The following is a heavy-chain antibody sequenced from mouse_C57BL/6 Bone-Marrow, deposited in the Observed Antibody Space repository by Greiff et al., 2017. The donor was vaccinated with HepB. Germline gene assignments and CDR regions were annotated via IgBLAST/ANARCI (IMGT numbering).Heavy chain of an antibody. CDR3: AREETAQGSYYFDY. Sequence: VQLQQPGAELVMPGASVKLSCKASGYTFTSYWMHWVKQRPGQGLEWIGEIDPSDSYTNYNQKFKGKSTLTVDKSSSTAYMQLSSLTSEDSAVYYCAREETAQGSYYFDYWGQGTTLTVSS. CDR1: GYTFTSYW. D-gene: IGHD3-2*02. CDR2: IDPSDSYT. V-gene: IGHV1-69*01. J-gene: IGHJ2*01.